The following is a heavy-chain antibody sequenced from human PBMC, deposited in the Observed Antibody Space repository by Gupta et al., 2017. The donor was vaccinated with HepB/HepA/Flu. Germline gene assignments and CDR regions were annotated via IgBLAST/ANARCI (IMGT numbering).Heavy chain of an antibody. J-gene: IGHJ3*02. Sequence: QVQLQESGPGLVKPSETLSLTCSVSSGSISDYYWNWIRQPAGKGLEWIGRIYTSGTTNYNPSLESRLTMSIDTSKNQFSLQLTSVTAADTAMYYCARAPYLVIGGDAFDIWGLGTMVTVSS. CDR1: SGSISDYY. V-gene: IGHV4-4*07. D-gene: IGHD3-10*01. CDR2: IYTSGTT. CDR3: ARAPYLVIGGDAFDI.